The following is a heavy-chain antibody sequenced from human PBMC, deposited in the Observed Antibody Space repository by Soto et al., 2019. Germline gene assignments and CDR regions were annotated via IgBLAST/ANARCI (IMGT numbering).Heavy chain of an antibody. CDR3: ARRGSGSYDDY. Sequence: EVQLLESGGGLVQPGGSLRLSCAASGFTFSSYAMRWVRQAPVKGLEWVSAISGSGGSTYYADSVKGRFTISRDNSKNTLYLQMNSLIAEYTAVYYCARRGSGSYDDYWGQGTLVTVSS. D-gene: IGHD1-26*01. J-gene: IGHJ4*02. CDR1: GFTFSSYA. V-gene: IGHV3-23*01. CDR2: ISGSGGST.